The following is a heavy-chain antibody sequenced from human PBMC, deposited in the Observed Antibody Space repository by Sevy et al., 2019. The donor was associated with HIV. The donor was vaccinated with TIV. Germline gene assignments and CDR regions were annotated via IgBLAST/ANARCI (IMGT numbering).Heavy chain of an antibody. V-gene: IGHV3-72*01. Sequence: GGSLRLSCEASGFSFSDYNMDWVRQAPGRGLEWLGRSGNKANIYTTQYAASVKGRFRISRDDLKNSLSLQMNSLNTEDTAVYYCAREVWYGELGGWFDPWGQGTLVTVSS. CDR2: SGNKANIYTT. D-gene: IGHD3-10*01. CDR3: AREVWYGELGGWFDP. J-gene: IGHJ5*02. CDR1: GFSFSDYN.